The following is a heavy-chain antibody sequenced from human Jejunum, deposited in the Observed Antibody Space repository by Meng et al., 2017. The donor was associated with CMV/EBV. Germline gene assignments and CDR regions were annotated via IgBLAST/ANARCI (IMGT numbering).Heavy chain of an antibody. J-gene: IGHJ4*02. CDR3: ARDLYYDTNGGD. V-gene: IGHV4-4*02. Sequence: CIVSGASITTFNWWSWVRQAPGEGLQWIGDIFHSGSTTYSDSLKSRVTLSMDKSKNQFSLRLTSVTAADTAVYYCARDLYYDTNGGDSGPGTLVTVSS. D-gene: IGHD3-22*01. CDR2: IFHSGST. CDR1: GASITTFNW.